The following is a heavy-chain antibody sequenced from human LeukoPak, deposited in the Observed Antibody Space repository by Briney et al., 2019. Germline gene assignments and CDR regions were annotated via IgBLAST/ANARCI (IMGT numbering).Heavy chain of an antibody. CDR3: AKGNSDCGTGSVL. J-gene: IGHJ4*02. V-gene: IGHV3-23*01. D-gene: IGHD2-21*02. CDR1: GFTFSSYG. Sequence: GGSLRLSCAASGFTFSSYGMSWVRQAPGKGLECVSVISASRGRTYSAESVKARFTISRDNSKSTLYLEMNSLTADDTAVYYWAKGNSDCGTGSVLWGQGTLVTVS. CDR2: ISASRGRT.